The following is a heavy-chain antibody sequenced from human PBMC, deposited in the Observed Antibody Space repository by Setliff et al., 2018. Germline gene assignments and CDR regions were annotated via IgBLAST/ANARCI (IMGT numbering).Heavy chain of an antibody. J-gene: IGHJ4*02. D-gene: IGHD1-1*01. CDR1: GASLNSGTYY. CDR2: IYYRGDT. V-gene: IGHV4-39*01. Sequence: SETLSLTCTVSGASLNSGTYYWGWIRQPPGKGLEWIGRIYYRGDTYYNPSLKGRLTISVDTAQNQFSLRLTSVTAADTAVYYCARTGTYRYFDYWGQGIPVTVSS. CDR3: ARTGTYRYFDY.